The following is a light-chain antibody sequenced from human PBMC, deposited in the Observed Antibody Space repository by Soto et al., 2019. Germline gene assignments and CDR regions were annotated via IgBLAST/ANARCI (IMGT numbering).Light chain of an antibody. CDR1: QSILSW. Sequence: DIQMTQSPSTLSASVGDRVTITCRASQSILSWLAWYQHKPGKAPKLLIYKASTLKSGVPSRFSGSGSGTEFTLTISSLQSEDFAVYYCQQYNNWPPWTFGQGTKVDIK. V-gene: IGKV1-5*03. CDR3: QQYNNWPPWT. CDR2: KAS. J-gene: IGKJ1*01.